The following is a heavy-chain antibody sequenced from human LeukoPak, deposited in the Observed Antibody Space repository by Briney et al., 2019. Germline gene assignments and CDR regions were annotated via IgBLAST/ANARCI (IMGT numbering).Heavy chain of an antibody. D-gene: IGHD3-3*01. J-gene: IGHJ5*02. CDR1: GGSISSYY. V-gene: IGHV4-59*12. CDR3: ARGYDFWSGPNWFDP. CDR2: IYYSGST. Sequence: SETLSLTCTVSGGSISSYYWSWIRQPPGKGLEWIGYIYYSGSTNYNPSLKSRVTMSVDTSKNQFSLKLSSVTAADTAVYYCARGYDFWSGPNWFDPWGQGTLVTVSS.